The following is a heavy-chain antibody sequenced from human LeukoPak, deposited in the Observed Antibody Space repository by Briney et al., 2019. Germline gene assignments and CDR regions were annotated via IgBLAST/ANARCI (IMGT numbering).Heavy chain of an antibody. CDR1: GGSISSGSYY. J-gene: IGHJ4*02. CDR3: ARASGSGTADYYGSGSSTFGFDY. V-gene: IGHV4-61*02. CDR2: IYTSGST. D-gene: IGHD3-10*01. Sequence: SETLSLTCTVSGGSISSGSYYWSWIRQPAGKGLEWIGRIYTSGSTNYNPSLKSRVTISVDTSKNQFSLKLSSVTAADTAVYYCARASGSGTADYYGSGSSTFGFDYWGQGTLVTVSS.